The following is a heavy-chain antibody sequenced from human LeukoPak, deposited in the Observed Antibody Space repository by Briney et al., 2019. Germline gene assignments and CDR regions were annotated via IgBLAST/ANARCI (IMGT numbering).Heavy chain of an antibody. Sequence: SETLSLTCSVSARSISSSRHYSGWIRQPPGKGLEWIGEIYHSGSTNYNPSLKSRVTISVDKSKNQFSLKLSSVTAADTAVYRGQRCGGQVPSSSWYSGGYYFDYWGQGTLVTVSS. CDR1: ARSISSSRHY. V-gene: IGHV4-39*07. D-gene: IGHD6-13*01. J-gene: IGHJ4*02. CDR3: QRCGGQVPSSSWYSGGYYFDY. CDR2: IYHSGST.